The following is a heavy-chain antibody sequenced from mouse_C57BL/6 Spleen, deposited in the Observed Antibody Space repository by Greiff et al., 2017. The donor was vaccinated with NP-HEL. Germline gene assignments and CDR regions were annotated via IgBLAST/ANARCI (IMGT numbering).Heavy chain of an antibody. CDR1: GYTFTSYW. CDR3: ARGGWSYWYFDV. CDR2: IHPNSGST. D-gene: IGHD1-1*02. Sequence: QVQLQQPGAELVKPGASVKLSCKASGYTFTSYWMHWVKQRPGQGLEWIGMIHPNSGSTNYNEKFKSKSTLTVDKSSSTAYMQLSSLTSEDSAVYYCARGGWSYWYFDVWGTGTTVTVSS. J-gene: IGHJ1*03. V-gene: IGHV1-64*01.